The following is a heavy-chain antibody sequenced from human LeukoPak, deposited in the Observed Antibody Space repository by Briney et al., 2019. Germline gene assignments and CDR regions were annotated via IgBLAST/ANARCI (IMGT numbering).Heavy chain of an antibody. V-gene: IGHV6-1*01. CDR3: ARQALPYSSGWYMGANYYYYMDV. Sequence: SQTLSLTCAISGDSVSSNSAAWNWIRQSPSRGLEWLGRTYYRSKWYNDYAVSVKSRITINPDTSKNQFSLQLNSVTPEDTAVYYCARQALPYSSGWYMGANYYYYMDVWGKGTTVTVSS. J-gene: IGHJ6*03. D-gene: IGHD6-19*01. CDR2: TYYRSKWYN. CDR1: GDSVSSNSAA.